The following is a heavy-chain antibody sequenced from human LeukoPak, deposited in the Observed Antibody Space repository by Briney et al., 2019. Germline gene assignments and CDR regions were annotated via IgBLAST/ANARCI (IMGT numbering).Heavy chain of an antibody. CDR3: AKDRMVRGRDYYYMDV. V-gene: IGHV3-48*03. D-gene: IGHD3-10*01. Sequence: GGSLRLSCAASGFTFSSYEMNWVRQAPGKGLEWVSYISSSGSTIYYADSVKGRFTISRDNSKNTLYLQMNSLRAEDTAVYYCAKDRMVRGRDYYYMDVWGKGTTVTISS. J-gene: IGHJ6*03. CDR2: ISSSGSTI. CDR1: GFTFSSYE.